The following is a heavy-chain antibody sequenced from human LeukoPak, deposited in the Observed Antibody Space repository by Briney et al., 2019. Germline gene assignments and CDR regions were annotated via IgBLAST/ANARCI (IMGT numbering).Heavy chain of an antibody. D-gene: IGHD6-13*01. CDR3: ARGRPDRRQELPFFLYMDV. V-gene: IGHV4-34*01. CDR1: GGSFSGYY. CDR2: INHSGST. J-gene: IGHJ6*03. Sequence: SETLSLTCAVYGGSFSGYYWSWIRQPPGKGLEWIGEINHSGSTNYNPSLKSRVTISVDTSKNQFSLKLSSVTAADTAVYYCARGRPDRRQELPFFLYMDVWGKGATVTVSS.